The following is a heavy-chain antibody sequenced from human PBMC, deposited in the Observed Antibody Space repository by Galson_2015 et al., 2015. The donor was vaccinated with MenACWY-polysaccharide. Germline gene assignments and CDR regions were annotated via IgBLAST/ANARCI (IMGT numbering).Heavy chain of an antibody. CDR1: GLRFSGSG. J-gene: IGHJ3*02. CDR3: AREGSRIVFHAFDT. D-gene: IGHD2-15*01. Sequence: LRLSCAASGLRFSGSGMHWVRPAPGKGLEWVAVIQYDGSNKVYADSVKGRFTISRDNSKNTLYLEMNSLRAEDTAVYYCAREGSRIVFHAFDTWGQGTMVTVSS. CDR2: IQYDGSNK. V-gene: IGHV3-33*01.